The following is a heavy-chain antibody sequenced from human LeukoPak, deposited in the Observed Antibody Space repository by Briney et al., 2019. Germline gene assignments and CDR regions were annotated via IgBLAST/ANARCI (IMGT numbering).Heavy chain of an antibody. D-gene: IGHD5-18*01. CDR2: INPSGGST. V-gene: IGHV1-46*01. J-gene: IGHJ4*02. CDR3: ARDPQRVQLWSYFDY. CDR1: GYTFTSYY. Sequence: ASVKVSCKASGYTFTSYYMHWVRQAPGQGLEWMGIINPSGGSTSYAQKFQGRVTMTRDTSTSTVYMELSSLRSEDTAVYYCARDPQRVQLWSYFDYWGQGTLVTVSS.